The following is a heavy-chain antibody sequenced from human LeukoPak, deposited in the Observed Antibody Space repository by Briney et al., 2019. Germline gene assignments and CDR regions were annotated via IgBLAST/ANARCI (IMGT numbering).Heavy chain of an antibody. CDR3: SGGRSSRYSDY. J-gene: IGHJ4*02. D-gene: IGHD3-9*01. Sequence: TSETLSLTCIVSGAAMTSYHWNWIRQTPGKRLEWIGYIYHRVNTNFITSYSSSLRSRVSMSVDMSKNHFSLKLSSVTAADTAIYYCSGGRSSRYSDYWGQGALVTVFS. CDR1: GAAMTSYH. V-gene: IGHV4-59*01. CDR2: IYHRVNT.